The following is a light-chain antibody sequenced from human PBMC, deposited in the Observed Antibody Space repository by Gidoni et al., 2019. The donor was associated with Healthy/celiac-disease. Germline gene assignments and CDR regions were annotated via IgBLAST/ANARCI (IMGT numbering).Light chain of an antibody. CDR2: DAS. Sequence: DIQMNQSPSTLSESVGDRVTITCRASQSISSWLAWYQQKPGKAPKLLIYDASSLESGVPSRFSGSGSGTEFTLTISSLQPDDFTTYYCQQYNSFTWTFGQGTKVEIK. V-gene: IGKV1-5*01. CDR3: QQYNSFTWT. CDR1: QSISSW. J-gene: IGKJ1*01.